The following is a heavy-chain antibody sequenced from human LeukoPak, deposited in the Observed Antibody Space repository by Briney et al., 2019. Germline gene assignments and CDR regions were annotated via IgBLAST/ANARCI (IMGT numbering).Heavy chain of an antibody. D-gene: IGHD6-19*01. Sequence: GGSLRLSCAASGFTFSNYEMNWVRQAPGKGLEWVSFISSSGILIYYADSVKGRFTISRDNGKNSLFLQMDSLRVEDTAVYYCAKVSGSGWHFDNWGQGTLVTVSS. V-gene: IGHV3-48*03. J-gene: IGHJ4*02. CDR1: GFTFSNYE. CDR3: AKVSGSGWHFDN. CDR2: ISSSGILI.